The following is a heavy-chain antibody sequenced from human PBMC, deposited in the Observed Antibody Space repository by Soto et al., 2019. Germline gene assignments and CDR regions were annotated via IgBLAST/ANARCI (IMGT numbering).Heavy chain of an antibody. CDR2: IYYSGST. Sequence: SETLSLTCAVYGGSFSGYYWSWIRQPPGKGLEWIGYIYYSGSTYYNPSLKSRVTISVDTSKNQFSLKLSSVTAADTAVYYCARGMASIIMVRGINWFDPWGQGTLVTVSS. D-gene: IGHD3-10*01. J-gene: IGHJ5*02. CDR1: GGSFSGYY. CDR3: ARGMASIIMVRGINWFDP. V-gene: IGHV4-34*09.